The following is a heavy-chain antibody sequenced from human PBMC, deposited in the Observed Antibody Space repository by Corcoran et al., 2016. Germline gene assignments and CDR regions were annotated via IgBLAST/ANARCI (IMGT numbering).Heavy chain of an antibody. J-gene: IGHJ4*02. D-gene: IGHD2-2*02. CDR1: GGTFSSYA. CDR2: IIPIFGTA. Sequence: QVQLVQSGAEVKKPGSSVKVSCKASGGTFSSYAISWVRQAPGQGLEWMGGIIPIFGTANYAQKFQGRVTITADESTSTAYMELSSLRSEDTAVYYCAREAGYCSITSCYTYFDYWGQGTLVTVSS. V-gene: IGHV1-69*01. CDR3: AREAGYCSITSCYTYFDY.